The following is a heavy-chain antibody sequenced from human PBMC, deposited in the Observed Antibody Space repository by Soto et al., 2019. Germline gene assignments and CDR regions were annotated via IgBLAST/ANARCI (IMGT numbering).Heavy chain of an antibody. V-gene: IGHV3-21*01. Sequence: GGSLRLSCAASGFTFSSYSMNWVRQAPGKGLEWVSSISSSSSYIYYADSVKGRFTISRDNAKNSLYLQMNSLRAEDTAVYYFAKYYYDSSDAFDIWGQGTMVTVSS. CDR1: GFTFSSYS. J-gene: IGHJ3*02. CDR3: AKYYYDSSDAFDI. D-gene: IGHD3-22*01. CDR2: ISSSSSYI.